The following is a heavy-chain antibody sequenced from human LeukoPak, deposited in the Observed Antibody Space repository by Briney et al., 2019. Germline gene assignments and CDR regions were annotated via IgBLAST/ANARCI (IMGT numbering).Heavy chain of an antibody. CDR2: ISSSSSYI. J-gene: IGHJ4*02. D-gene: IGHD3-3*01. Sequence: GGSLRLSCAASGFTFSSYSMNWVRQAPGKGLEWVSSISSSSSYIYYADSVKGRFTISRDNAKNSLYLQMNSLRAEDTAVYYCARADYYDFWGGYYTGWGVDYWGQGTLVTVSS. CDR1: GFTFSSYS. V-gene: IGHV3-21*01. CDR3: ARADYYDFWGGYYTGWGVDY.